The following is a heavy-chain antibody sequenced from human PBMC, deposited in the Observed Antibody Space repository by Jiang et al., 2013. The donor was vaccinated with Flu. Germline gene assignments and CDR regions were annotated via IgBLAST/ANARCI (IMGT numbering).Heavy chain of an antibody. J-gene: IGHJ4*02. CDR3: ARGQGSFHPKSV. CDR1: GDSISSYY. CDR2: IHYSGST. D-gene: IGHD3-16*02. V-gene: IGHV4-59*01. Sequence: ETLSLTCTVSGDSISSYYWNWIRQSPGAGLEWIGYIHYSGSTNYNPSLKSRVSISLDTSKNQFSLMLSSVTAADTAVYYCARGQGSFHPKSVWGQGTLVTVSS.